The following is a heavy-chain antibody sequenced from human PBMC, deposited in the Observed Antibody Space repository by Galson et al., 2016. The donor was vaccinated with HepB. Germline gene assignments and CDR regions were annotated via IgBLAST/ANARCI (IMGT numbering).Heavy chain of an antibody. CDR2: ISISGSII. CDR3: ARSQVGATASLDY. CDR1: GFTFSSCG. V-gene: IGHV3-48*02. Sequence: SLRLSCAASGFTFSSCGMNWVRQAPGKGLEWISYISISGSIIHYADSVKGRFTIPRDKTKNSLYLQMNSLRDEDTAVYYCARSQVGATASLDYWGQGTLVTVSS. D-gene: IGHD1-26*01. J-gene: IGHJ4*02.